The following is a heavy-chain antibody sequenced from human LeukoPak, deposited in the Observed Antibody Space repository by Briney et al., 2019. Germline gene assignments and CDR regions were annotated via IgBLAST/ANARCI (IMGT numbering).Heavy chain of an antibody. CDR2: ISAYNGNT. J-gene: IGHJ4*02. CDR1: GYTFTSYG. Sequence: ASVKVSCKASGYTFTSYGNSWVRQAPGQGLEWMGWISAYNGNTNYAQKLQGRVTMTTDTSTSTAYMELRSLRSDDTAVYYCARDRDMITFGGANFDYWGQGTLVTVSS. CDR3: ARDRDMITFGGANFDY. V-gene: IGHV1-18*01. D-gene: IGHD3-16*01.